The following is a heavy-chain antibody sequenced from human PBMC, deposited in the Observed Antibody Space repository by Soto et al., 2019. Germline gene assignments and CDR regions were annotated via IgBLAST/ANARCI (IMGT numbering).Heavy chain of an antibody. CDR2: ISSSSSTI. CDR1: GFTFSSYS. Sequence: EVQLVESGGGLVQPGGSLRLSCAASGFTFSSYSMNWVRQAPGKGLEWVSYISSSSSTIYYADSVKGRFTISRDNAKNSRYPQMTTLRAEDTAVYYGAVGGYTFSPWVPFDYWGQGTLVTVSS. V-gene: IGHV3-48*01. CDR3: AVGGYTFSPWVPFDY. J-gene: IGHJ4*02. D-gene: IGHD5-18*01.